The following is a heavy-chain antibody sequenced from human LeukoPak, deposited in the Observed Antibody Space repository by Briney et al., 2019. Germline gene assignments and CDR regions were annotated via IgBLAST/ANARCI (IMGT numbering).Heavy chain of an antibody. Sequence: GESLKISCKGSGYNFAEYWIGWVRQMPGKGLEWVAFIYPGVSDRRYRTPFQGQVTVSADKSINTVYLQWGNLKASDTAMYYCARHFYDTTTYYSSFDFWGQGTLVTVSS. J-gene: IGHJ4*02. CDR1: GYNFAEYW. V-gene: IGHV5-51*01. CDR2: IYPGVSDR. D-gene: IGHD2/OR15-2a*01. CDR3: ARHFYDTTTYYSSFDF.